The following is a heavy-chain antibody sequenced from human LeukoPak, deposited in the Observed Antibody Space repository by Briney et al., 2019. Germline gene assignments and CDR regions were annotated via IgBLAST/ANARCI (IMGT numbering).Heavy chain of an antibody. V-gene: IGHV4-38-2*02. CDR3: ARDLASRAGDCRSDGFDS. CDR2: IYHGGST. CDR1: NYSISSGYY. D-gene: IGHD2-21*02. Sequence: KPSETLSLTCTVSNYSISSGYYWGWIRQSPGKGLEWIGSIYHGGSTYYNPSLRSRVIVSVDTSKNHFSLKMRSVTAADTAVYYCARDLASRAGDCRSDGFDSWGQGILVTVSS. J-gene: IGHJ4*02.